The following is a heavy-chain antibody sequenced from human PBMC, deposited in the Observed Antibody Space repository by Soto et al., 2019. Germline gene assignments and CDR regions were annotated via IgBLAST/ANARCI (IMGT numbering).Heavy chain of an antibody. D-gene: IGHD2-2*01. CDR3: ARSQGSSTSLEIYYYYYYGMDV. V-gene: IGHV1-69*13. Sequence: EASVKVSCKASGGTFSSYAISWVRQAPGQGLEWMGGIIPISGAANYAQKFQGRVTITADESTSTAYMELSSLRSEDTAVYYCARSQGSSTSLEIYYYYYYGMDVWGQGTTVTSP. CDR2: IIPISGAA. CDR1: GGTFSSYA. J-gene: IGHJ6*02.